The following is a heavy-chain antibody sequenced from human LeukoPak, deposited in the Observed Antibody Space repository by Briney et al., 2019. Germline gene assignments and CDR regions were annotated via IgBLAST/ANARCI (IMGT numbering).Heavy chain of an antibody. Sequence: SETLSLTCTVSGGSISSYYWSWIRQPPGKGLEWIGYIYYSGSTNDNPSLKSRVTISVDTSKNQFSLKLSSVTAADTAVYYCARSNYGYPDYWGQGTLVTVSS. D-gene: IGHD5-18*01. CDR3: ARSNYGYPDY. CDR2: IYYSGST. V-gene: IGHV4-59*08. J-gene: IGHJ4*02. CDR1: GGSISSYY.